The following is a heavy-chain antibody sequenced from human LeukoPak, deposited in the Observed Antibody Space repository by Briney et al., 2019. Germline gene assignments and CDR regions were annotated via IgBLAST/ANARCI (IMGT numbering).Heavy chain of an antibody. CDR3: ARVLYDSSGYPLDY. CDR2: IISSSTYI. Sequence: PGGSLRLSCAASGFTFRSYSMNWVRQAPGKGLEWVSFIISSSTYIYYADSVKGRFTISRDNAKNSLYLQMNSLRAEDTAVYYCARVLYDSSGYPLDYWGQGTLVTVSS. V-gene: IGHV3-21*01. CDR1: GFTFRSYS. J-gene: IGHJ4*02. D-gene: IGHD3-22*01.